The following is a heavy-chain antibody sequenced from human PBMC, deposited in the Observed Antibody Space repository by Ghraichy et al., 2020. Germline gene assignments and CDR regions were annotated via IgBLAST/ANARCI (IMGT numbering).Heavy chain of an antibody. V-gene: IGHV3-21*01. D-gene: IGHD2-2*01. CDR3: ARDGLGYCSSTSCHPGWFDP. CDR2: ISSSSSYI. CDR1: GFTFSSYS. J-gene: IGHJ5*02. Sequence: GGSLRLSCAASGFTFSSYSMNWVRQAPGKGLEWVSSISSSSSYIYYADSVKGRFTISRDNAKNSLYLQMNSLRAEDTAVYYCARDGLGYCSSTSCHPGWFDPWGQGTLVTVSS.